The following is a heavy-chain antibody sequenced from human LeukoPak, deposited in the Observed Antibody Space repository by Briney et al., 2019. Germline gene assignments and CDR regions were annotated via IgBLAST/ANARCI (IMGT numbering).Heavy chain of an antibody. CDR2: ISYDGSNK. CDR3: ATSRGVTAHDAFDI. D-gene: IGHD2-21*02. CDR1: GFTFSSYG. J-gene: IGHJ3*02. V-gene: IGHV3-30*03. Sequence: GGSLRLSCAASGFTFSSYGLHWVRKAQGPGLGWVAVISYDGSNKYYADSVKGRFTISRDNSKNTLYLQMNSLTAEDTAVYYCATSRGVTAHDAFDIWGQGTMVTVSS.